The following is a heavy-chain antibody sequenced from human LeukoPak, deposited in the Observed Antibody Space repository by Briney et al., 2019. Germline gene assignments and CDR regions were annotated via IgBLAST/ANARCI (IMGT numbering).Heavy chain of an antibody. CDR2: IKSKTDGGTT. V-gene: IGHV3-15*01. D-gene: IGHD6-6*01. CDR1: GFTFSNAW. Sequence: GGSLRLSCAASGFTFSNAWMSWVRQAPGKGLEWVGRIKSKTDGGTTDYAAPVKGRFTISRDDSKNTLYLQMNSLKTEDTAVYYCTTIAFIAARQHHPNIRFDPWGQGTLVTVSS. J-gene: IGHJ5*02. CDR3: TTIAFIAARQHHPNIRFDP.